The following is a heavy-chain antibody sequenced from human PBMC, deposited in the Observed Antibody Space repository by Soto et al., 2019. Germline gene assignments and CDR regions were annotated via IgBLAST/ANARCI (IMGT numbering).Heavy chain of an antibody. J-gene: IGHJ6*02. V-gene: IGHV4-34*01. D-gene: IGHD3-16*01. CDR3: ARGPFGYYYGMDV. CDR2: INHSGST. CDR1: GGSFSAFY. Sequence: PSETLSLTCAVYGGSFSAFYWSWIRQPPGKGLEWIGEINHSGSTNYDPSLKSRVTISVDTSKNQFSLKLSSVTAADMAVYYCARGPFGYYYGMDVWGQGTTVTVSS.